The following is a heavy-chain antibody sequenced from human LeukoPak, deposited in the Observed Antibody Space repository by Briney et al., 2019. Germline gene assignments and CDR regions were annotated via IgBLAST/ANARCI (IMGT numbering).Heavy chain of an antibody. CDR2: INHSGST. CDR1: GGSFSGYY. J-gene: IGHJ4*02. V-gene: IGHV4-34*01. Sequence: SETLSLTCAVYGGSFSGYYWSWIRQPPGKGLEWIGEINHSGSTNYNPSLKSRVTISVDTSKNQFSLKLSSVTAADTAVYYCARDGRGYSFIYWGQGTLVTVSS. CDR3: ARDGRGYSFIY. D-gene: IGHD6-13*01.